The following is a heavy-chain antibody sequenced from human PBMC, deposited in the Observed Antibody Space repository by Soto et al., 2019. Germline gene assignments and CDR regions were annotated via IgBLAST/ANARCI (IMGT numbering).Heavy chain of an antibody. Sequence: QVQLQESGPGLVKPSQTLSLTCTVSGGSISSGGYYWSWIRQHPGKGLEWIGYIYYSGSTYYNPSLKSRVXXXVDXXXXXXXXXXXXVTAADTAVYYCASYCSGGSCPIDYWGQGTLVTVSS. CDR1: GGSISSGGYY. D-gene: IGHD2-15*01. J-gene: IGHJ4*02. CDR2: IYYSGST. V-gene: IGHV4-31*03. CDR3: ASYCSGGSCPIDY.